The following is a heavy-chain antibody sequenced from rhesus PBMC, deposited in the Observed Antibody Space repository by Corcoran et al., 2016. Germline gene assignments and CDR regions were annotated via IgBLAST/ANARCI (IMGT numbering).Heavy chain of an antibody. CDR1: GYSIRRGYG. CDR3: ARGGVLQYLDWLPYGLDS. J-gene: IGHJ6*01. V-gene: IGHV4-127*01. CDR2: IGSSSSST. D-gene: IGHD3-3*01. Sequence: QVQLQESGPGLFKHSETLSLTCAVSGYSIRRGYGWHWISHPLGKGLEWIGYIGSSSSSTTNNPSLKSRVTISKDTYKNQFSLKLSSVTAADTAVYYCARGGVLQYLDWLPYGLDSWGQGVVVTVSS.